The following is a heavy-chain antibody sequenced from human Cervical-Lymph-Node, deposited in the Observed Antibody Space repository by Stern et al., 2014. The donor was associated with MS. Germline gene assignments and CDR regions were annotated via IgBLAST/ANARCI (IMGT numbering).Heavy chain of an antibody. CDR2: INPVHGGR. CDR3: ARTKTVTTYYGMDV. CDR1: GYTFTDYY. D-gene: IGHD4-17*01. Sequence: VQLVESGAEVKKPGASVKVSCKASGYTFTDYYLHWVRQAPGQGLEWMGWINPVHGGRIRAHKVQGRVTMTRDTAISTAYMELSRLTSDDTAVYYCARTKTVTTYYGMDVWGQGTTVTVSS. V-gene: IGHV1-2*07. J-gene: IGHJ6*02.